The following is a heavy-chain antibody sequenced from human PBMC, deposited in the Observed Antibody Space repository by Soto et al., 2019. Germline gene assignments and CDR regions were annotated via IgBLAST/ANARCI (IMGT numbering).Heavy chain of an antibody. D-gene: IGHD3-22*01. V-gene: IGHV1-69*06. CDR2: IIPIFGTA. Sequence: ASVKVCCKDSVGTLSSNARRWVRQATKQGLEWMGGIIPIFGTANYAQKFQGRVTITADKSTSTAYMELSSLRSEDTAVYYCARGDYYDSSGYYYGPYFDYWGQGTLVTVSS. CDR1: VGTLSSNA. J-gene: IGHJ4*02. CDR3: ARGDYYDSSGYYYGPYFDY.